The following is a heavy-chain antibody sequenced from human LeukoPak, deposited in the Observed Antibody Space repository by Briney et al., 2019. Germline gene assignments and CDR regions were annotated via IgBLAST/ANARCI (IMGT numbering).Heavy chain of an antibody. D-gene: IGHD3-10*01. CDR3: ARDSGTSDFDY. Sequence: PSETLSLTCTVSGGSISSYYWSWIRQPPGKGLEWIGYIYYSGSTNYNPSLKSRVTISVDTSKNQFSLKPSSVTAADTAVYYCARDSGTSDFDYWGQGTLVTVSS. V-gene: IGHV4-59*01. CDR1: GGSISSYY. CDR2: IYYSGST. J-gene: IGHJ4*02.